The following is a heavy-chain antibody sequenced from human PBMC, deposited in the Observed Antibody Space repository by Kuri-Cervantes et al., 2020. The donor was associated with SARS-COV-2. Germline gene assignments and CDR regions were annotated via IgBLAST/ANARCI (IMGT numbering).Heavy chain of an antibody. J-gene: IGHJ6*02. CDR2: INHSGST. V-gene: IGHV4-34*01. Sequence: SQTLSLTCAVYGGSFSGYYWSWIRQPPGKGLEWIGEINHSGSTNYNPSLKSRVTISVDTSKNQFSLKLSSVTAADTAVYYCARTRLGIQLRTSYYYYGMDVWGQGTTVTVSS. D-gene: IGHD5-18*01. CDR3: ARTRLGIQLRTSYYYYGMDV. CDR1: GGSFSGYY.